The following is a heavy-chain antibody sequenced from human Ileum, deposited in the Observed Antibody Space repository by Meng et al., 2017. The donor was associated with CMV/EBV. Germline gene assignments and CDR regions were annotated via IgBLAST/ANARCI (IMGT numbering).Heavy chain of an antibody. CDR3: ASEIGYSLLY. J-gene: IGHJ4*02. V-gene: IGHV3-30-3*01. CDR1: GFTFSNYA. D-gene: IGHD5-18*01. CDR2: ISYDGTSK. Sequence: QVQLVESGGDVVQPGKYLRLSCAASGFTFSNYAMHWVRQAPGKGLEWVAFISYDGTSKCYADSVKGRFTISRDNSKNTLYLQMNSLRAEDTAVYYCASEIGYSLLYWGQGTLVTVSS.